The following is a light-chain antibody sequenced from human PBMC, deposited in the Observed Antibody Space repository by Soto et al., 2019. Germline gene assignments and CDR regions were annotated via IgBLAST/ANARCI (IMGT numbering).Light chain of an antibody. CDR3: QQSYITLYS. Sequence: DIQMTQSPSSLSASVGDRVTITCRASQSISTNLSWYQKKPGKAPKLLISGASSLQSGVPSRFSGSGSGTDFSLTISSLQPEDFASYFCQQSYITLYSFGQGTNLEIK. J-gene: IGKJ2*03. V-gene: IGKV1-39*01. CDR2: GAS. CDR1: QSISTN.